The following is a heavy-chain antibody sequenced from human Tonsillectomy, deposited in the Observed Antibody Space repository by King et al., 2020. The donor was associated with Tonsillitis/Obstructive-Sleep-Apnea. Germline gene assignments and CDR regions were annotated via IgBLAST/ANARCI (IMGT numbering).Heavy chain of an antibody. J-gene: IGHJ4*02. V-gene: IGHV4-59*08. D-gene: IGHD6-6*01. CDR1: GGSISSYY. CDR3: ARHELKAARSHYFDY. Sequence: LQLQESGPGLVKPSENLSLTCTVSGGSISSYYWSWIRPPPGKGLEWIGYIYYSGSTNYNPSLKSRVTISVDTSKNQFSLKLSSVTAADTAVYYCARHELKAARSHYFDYWGQGTLVTVSS. CDR2: IYYSGST.